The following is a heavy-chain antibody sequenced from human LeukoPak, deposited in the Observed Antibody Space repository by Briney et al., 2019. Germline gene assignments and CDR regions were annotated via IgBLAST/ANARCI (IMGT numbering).Heavy chain of an antibody. CDR2: ISSSSSNI. CDR3: ARAREGDY. V-gene: IGHV3-21*01. Sequence: GGSLRLSCAASGFTFSSYNMNWVRQAPGKGLEWVSFISSSSSNIYYADSVKGRFTISRDNAKNSLYLQMNSLGAEDTAVYFCARAREGDYWGQGTLVTVSS. CDR1: GFTFSSYN. J-gene: IGHJ4*02.